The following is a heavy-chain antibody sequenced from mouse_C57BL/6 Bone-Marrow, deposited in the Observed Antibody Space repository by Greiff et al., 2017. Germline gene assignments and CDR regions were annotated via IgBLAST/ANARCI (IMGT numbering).Heavy chain of an antibody. CDR2: IDPEYGAT. CDR3: TPTGHYYGSSSYVNN. Sequence: VQLKESGAELVRPGASVKLSCTASGFNIKDDYMHWVKQRPEQGLEWIGWIDPEYGATEYASKFQGKATLTAATSSNTAYLPLSSLPSEDTAVYYCTPTGHYYGSSSYVNNRGQGTTLTVSS. V-gene: IGHV14-4*01. D-gene: IGHD1-1*01. J-gene: IGHJ2*01. CDR1: GFNIKDDY.